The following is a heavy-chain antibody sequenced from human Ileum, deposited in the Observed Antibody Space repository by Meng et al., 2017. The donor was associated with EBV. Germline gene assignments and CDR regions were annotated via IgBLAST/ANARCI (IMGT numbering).Heavy chain of an antibody. CDR3: VRDCRSINLLDY. D-gene: IGHD2-21*01. V-gene: IGHV7-4-1*02. CDR2: INTNTGDP. J-gene: IGHJ4*02. CDR1: GYSFIEFA. Sequence: QPVQSVSKLETPGASAKVSFKAPGYSFIEFAINGVQHAPGQVLECVGWINTNTGDPRYAQGFTGRVVFSLYTSVSTAYLQISSLKPEATAVYYCVRDCRSINLLDYWGQETLVTVSS.